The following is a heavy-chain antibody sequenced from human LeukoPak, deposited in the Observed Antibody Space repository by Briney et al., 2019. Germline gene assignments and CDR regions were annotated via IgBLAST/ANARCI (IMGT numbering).Heavy chain of an antibody. Sequence: SETLSLTCTVSSGSISTYYWSWIRQPPGKGLEWIGYIYYSGSTYYNPSLKSRVTISVDTSKNQFSLKLSSVTAADTAVYYCATYSGYDSYYMDVWGKGTTVTISS. D-gene: IGHD5-12*01. CDR3: ATYSGYDSYYMDV. J-gene: IGHJ6*03. CDR1: SGSISTYY. V-gene: IGHV4-59*04. CDR2: IYYSGST.